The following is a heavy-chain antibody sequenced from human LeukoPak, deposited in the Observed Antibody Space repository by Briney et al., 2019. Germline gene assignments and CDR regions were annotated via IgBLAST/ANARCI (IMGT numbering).Heavy chain of an antibody. J-gene: IGHJ4*02. CDR3: ATYRQVLLPFES. D-gene: IGHD2-8*02. V-gene: IGHV3-48*03. CDR2: ISGSGDTT. Sequence: PGGSLRLSCAASGFTFNNYELNWVRQAPGKGLEWVSYISGSGDTTYYADSVKGRFTISRDNSKSTLSLQMNSLRAEDTAIYYCATYRQVLLPFESWGQGTLVTVSS. CDR1: GFTFNNYE.